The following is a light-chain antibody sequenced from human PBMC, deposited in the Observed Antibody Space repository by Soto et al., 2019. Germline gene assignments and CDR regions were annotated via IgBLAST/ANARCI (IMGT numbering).Light chain of an antibody. J-gene: IGKJ5*01. CDR3: HQYNAWPAT. CDR1: QSVSNN. V-gene: IGKV3-15*01. CDR2: DVS. Sequence: EKVMTQSPATLSVSPGERATLSCRASQSVSNNLAWYQQIPGRAPRLLIYDVSTRATGIPARFSGSGCETEFTLTISSLQSEDFGIYFCHQYNAWPATFGQGTRLEIK.